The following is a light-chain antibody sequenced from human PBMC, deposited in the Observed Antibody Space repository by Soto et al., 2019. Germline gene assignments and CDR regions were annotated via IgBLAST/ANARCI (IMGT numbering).Light chain of an antibody. CDR3: QQIDGSPWT. Sequence: EIVLTQSPGTLSLSPGERATLSCRASQSLTSSYLAWYQQKPGRAPRLLIYGASRRATGIPDRFSGSGSGTEFTLTISRLEPEDVAMYYCQQIDGSPWTFGQGTKVDIK. J-gene: IGKJ1*01. CDR1: QSLTSSY. CDR2: GAS. V-gene: IGKV3-20*01.